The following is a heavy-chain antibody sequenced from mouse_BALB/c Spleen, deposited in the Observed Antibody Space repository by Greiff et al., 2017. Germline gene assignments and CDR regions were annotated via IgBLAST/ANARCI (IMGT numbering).Heavy chain of an antibody. J-gene: IGHJ3*01. CDR3: TSTWFAY. CDR2: IRLKSDNYAT. V-gene: IGHV6-6*02. Sequence: EVKLEESGGGLVQPGGSMKLSCVASGFTFSSYWMSWVRQSPEKGLEWVAEIRLKSDNYATHYAESVIGKFTISRDDSKSRLYLQMNSLRSEDTGIYYCTSTWFAYWGQGTLVTVSA. CDR1: GFTFSSYW.